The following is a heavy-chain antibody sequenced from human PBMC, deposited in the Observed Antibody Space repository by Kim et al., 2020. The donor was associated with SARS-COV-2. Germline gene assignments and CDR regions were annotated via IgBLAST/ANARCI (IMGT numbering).Heavy chain of an antibody. Sequence: DSGKGRFTIPRNNSKNTLYLQMNSLRAEDTAVYYCARDRKLRSYYYGMDVWGQGTTVTVSS. CDR3: ARDRKLRSYYYGMDV. V-gene: IGHV3-30*07. D-gene: IGHD2-15*01. J-gene: IGHJ6*02.